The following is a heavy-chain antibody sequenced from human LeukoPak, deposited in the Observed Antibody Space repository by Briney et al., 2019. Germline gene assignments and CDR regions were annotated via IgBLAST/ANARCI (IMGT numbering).Heavy chain of an antibody. V-gene: IGHV4-34*01. Sequence: PSETLSLTCAVYGGSFSGYYWSWIRQPPGKGLEWIGEINHSGSTNYNPSLKSRVTISVDTSKNQFSLKLSSVTAADTAVYYCAREGFVVVPAARGDWFDPWGQGTLVTVSS. D-gene: IGHD2-2*01. CDR1: GGSFSGYY. CDR3: AREGFVVVPAARGDWFDP. J-gene: IGHJ5*02. CDR2: INHSGST.